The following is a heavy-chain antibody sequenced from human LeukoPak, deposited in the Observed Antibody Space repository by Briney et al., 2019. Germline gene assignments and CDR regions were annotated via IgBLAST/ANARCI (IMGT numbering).Heavy chain of an antibody. D-gene: IGHD6-13*01. V-gene: IGHV4-31*03. Sequence: PSETLSLTCTVSGGSISSGGYYWSWIRQHPGKGLEWIGYIYYSGSTYYNPSLKSRVTISVDTSKNQFSLKLSSVTAADTAVYYCARAHRNTWYSSSWYQGNGMDVWGQGTTVTVSS. CDR2: IYYSGST. CDR3: ARAHRNTWYSSSWYQGNGMDV. J-gene: IGHJ6*02. CDR1: GGSISSGGYY.